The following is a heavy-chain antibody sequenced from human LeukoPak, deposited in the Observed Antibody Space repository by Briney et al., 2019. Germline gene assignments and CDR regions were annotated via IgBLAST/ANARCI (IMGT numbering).Heavy chain of an antibody. V-gene: IGHV3-23*01. Sequence: GGSLRLSCVASGFTFTRSAMGWVRQAPGKGLEWVSCITNSGGGTYYADSVKGRFTISRDNSKNTLYLQMNSLRAEDTAVYYCAKDLWTDSSGWNYFDYWGQGTLVTVSS. J-gene: IGHJ4*02. CDR2: ITNSGGGT. D-gene: IGHD6-19*01. CDR1: GFTFTRSA. CDR3: AKDLWTDSSGWNYFDY.